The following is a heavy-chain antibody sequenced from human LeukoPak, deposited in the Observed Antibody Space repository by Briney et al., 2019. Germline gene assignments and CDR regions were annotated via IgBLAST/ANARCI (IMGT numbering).Heavy chain of an antibody. V-gene: IGHV4-39*01. J-gene: IGHJ4*02. CDR1: GGATSSSNYY. CDR2: IFYSGTT. CDR3: ARLSNYGGHSGDGY. D-gene: IGHD4-23*01. Sequence: SETQSLTCTVSGGATSSSNYYWAWIRQPPGKGLEWMGSIFYSGTTHYNSSLKSRVTISIDTSKNQFSLKLSSVTAADTAVYYCARLSNYGGHSGDGYWGQGTLVTVSS.